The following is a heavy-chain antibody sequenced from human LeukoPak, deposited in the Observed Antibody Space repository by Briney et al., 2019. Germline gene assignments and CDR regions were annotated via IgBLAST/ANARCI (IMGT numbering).Heavy chain of an antibody. CDR2: IIPILGIA. D-gene: IGHD6-19*01. CDR1: GGTFSSYA. CDR3: ARATFPYSSEDY. J-gene: IGHJ4*02. V-gene: IGHV1-69*04. Sequence: GASVTVSCTASGGTFSSYAISWVRQAPGQGLERMGRIIPILGIANYAQKFQGRVTITADKSTSTAYMELSSLRSEATAVYYCARATFPYSSEDYWGQGTLVTVSS.